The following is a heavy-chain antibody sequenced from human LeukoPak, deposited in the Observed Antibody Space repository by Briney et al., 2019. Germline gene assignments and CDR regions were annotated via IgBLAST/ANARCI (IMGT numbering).Heavy chain of an antibody. CDR2: ISYDGSNK. V-gene: IGHV3-30*18. CDR3: AKERLELPDYYYGMDV. J-gene: IGHJ6*02. CDR1: GFTSSSYG. D-gene: IGHD1-7*01. Sequence: PGRSLRLSCAASGFTSSSYGMHWVRQAPGKGLEWVAVISYDGSNKYYADSVKGRFTISRDNSKNTLYLQMNSLRAEDTAVYYCAKERLELPDYYYGMDVWGQGTTVTVSS.